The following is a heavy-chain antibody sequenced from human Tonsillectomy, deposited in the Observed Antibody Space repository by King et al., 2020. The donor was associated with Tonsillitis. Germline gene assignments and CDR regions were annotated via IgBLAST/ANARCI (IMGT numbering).Heavy chain of an antibody. D-gene: IGHD3-22*01. CDR3: AIFYDSNGSLDY. Sequence: QLVQSGAEVKKPGESLKISCKGSGYIFSGYWIAWVRQMPGKGLEWMGVIYPGDSDTRYSPSFQGQVTISADTHISTAYLQWNRLRAADTAMYYFAIFYDSNGSLDYGGQGTLVTVSS. V-gene: IGHV5-51*01. CDR2: IYPGDSDT. CDR1: GYIFSGYW. J-gene: IGHJ4*02.